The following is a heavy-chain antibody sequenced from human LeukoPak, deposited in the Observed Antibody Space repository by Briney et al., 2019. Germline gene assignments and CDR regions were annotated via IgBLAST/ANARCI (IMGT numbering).Heavy chain of an antibody. CDR2: INPNSGGT. V-gene: IGHV1-2*02. J-gene: IGHJ4*02. CDR3: ARGLPTTSGVVIILQVFDS. Sequence: ASVKVSCKASGYTFTGYYMHWVRQAPGQGLEWMGWINPNSGGTNYAQKFQGRVTMTRDTSINTAYMELRSLTSDDTAVYYCARGLPTTSGVVIILQVFDSWGQGTLVTVSS. CDR1: GYTFTGYY. D-gene: IGHD3-3*01.